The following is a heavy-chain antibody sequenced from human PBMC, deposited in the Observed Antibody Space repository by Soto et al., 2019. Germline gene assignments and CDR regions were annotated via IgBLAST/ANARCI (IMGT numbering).Heavy chain of an antibody. CDR2: IYYSGST. CDR1: GGSISSSSYY. CDR3: ARRGYYDFWSGYYTLSYFDY. D-gene: IGHD3-3*01. V-gene: IGHV4-39*01. Sequence: SESLSLTCTVSGGSISSSSYYWGWILQPPGKGLEWIGSIYYSGSTYYNPSLKSRVTISVDTSKNQFSLKLSSVTAADTAVYYCARRGYYDFWSGYYTLSYFDYWGQGTLVTVSS. J-gene: IGHJ4*02.